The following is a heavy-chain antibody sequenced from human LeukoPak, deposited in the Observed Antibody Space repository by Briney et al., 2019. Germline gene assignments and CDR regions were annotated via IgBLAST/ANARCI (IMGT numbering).Heavy chain of an antibody. D-gene: IGHD2-21*01. J-gene: IGHJ4*02. Sequence: GGSLRLSCAASGFTFSSYSMNWVRQAPGKGLEWVSSISSSSSYIYYADPVKGRFTISRDNAKNSLYLQMNSLRAEDTAVYYCARVPRGGELWGAPDCWGQGTLVTVSS. V-gene: IGHV3-21*01. CDR2: ISSSSSYI. CDR1: GFTFSSYS. CDR3: ARVPRGGELWGAPDC.